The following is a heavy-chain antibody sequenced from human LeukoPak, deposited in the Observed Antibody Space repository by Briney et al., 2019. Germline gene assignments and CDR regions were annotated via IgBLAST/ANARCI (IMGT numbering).Heavy chain of an antibody. Sequence: PSQTLSLTCTVSGGSIGSGGYYWSWIRQHPGKGLEWIGYIYYSGSTYYNPSLKSRVTISVDTSKNQFSLKLSSVTAADTAVYYCARERRTPYYYGSGSRNDAFDIWGQGTMVTVSS. CDR3: ARERRTPYYYGSGSRNDAFDI. V-gene: IGHV4-31*03. CDR2: IYYSGST. D-gene: IGHD3-10*01. CDR1: GGSIGSGGYY. J-gene: IGHJ3*02.